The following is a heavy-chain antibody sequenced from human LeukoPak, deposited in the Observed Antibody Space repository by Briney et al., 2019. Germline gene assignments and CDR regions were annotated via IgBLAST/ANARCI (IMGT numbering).Heavy chain of an antibody. Sequence: SQTLSLTCAISGDSVSSNSAIWSWIRQSPSRGLEWLGRTYYRSKWYNDYAVSVKSRISINPDTSKNQFSLQLNSVTAADTAVYCCAMMVVALGVPFDYWGQGTLVTVSS. CDR2: TYYRSKWYN. CDR1: GDSVSSNSAI. D-gene: IGHD2-15*01. CDR3: AMMVVALGVPFDY. J-gene: IGHJ4*02. V-gene: IGHV6-1*01.